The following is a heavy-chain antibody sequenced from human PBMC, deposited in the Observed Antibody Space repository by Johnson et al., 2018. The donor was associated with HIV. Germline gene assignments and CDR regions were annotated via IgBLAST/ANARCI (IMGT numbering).Heavy chain of an antibody. Sequence: VQLVESGGGLVQPGGSLRLSCAASGFTFTNAWMSWVRQAPGRGLEWIVSISYDGSNKYYADSVKGRFTISRDNSKNTLYLQMNSLRAEDTAVYYCAKDVGNYWPNAFDIWGQGTTVTVSS. D-gene: IGHD3-22*01. CDR1: GFTFTNAW. CDR2: ISYDGSNK. V-gene: IGHV3-30*18. J-gene: IGHJ3*02. CDR3: AKDVGNYWPNAFDI.